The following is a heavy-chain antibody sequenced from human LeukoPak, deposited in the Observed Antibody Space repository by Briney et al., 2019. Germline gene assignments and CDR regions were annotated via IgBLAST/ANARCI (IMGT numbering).Heavy chain of an antibody. J-gene: IGHJ4*02. CDR3: TRAPNPDFFDD. CDR1: SGSIRTSY. V-gene: IGHV4-59*01. CDR2: IYYSGST. Sequence: SETLSLTCTVSSGSIRTSYCSWIRQPPGKGLEWIGYIYYSGSTNYNPSLKSRVTISVDTSRNQFSLKLSSVTAADTAVYYCTRAPNPDFFDDWGQGTLVTVSS. D-gene: IGHD2-8*01.